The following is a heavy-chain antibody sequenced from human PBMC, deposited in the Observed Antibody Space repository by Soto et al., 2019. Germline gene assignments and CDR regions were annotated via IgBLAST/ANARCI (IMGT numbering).Heavy chain of an antibody. V-gene: IGHV1-69*13. Sequence: SVKVSCKASGYTFTGYYMHWVRQAPGQGLEWMGGIIPIFGTADYAQKFQGRVTITADESTSTAYMELSSLRSEDTAVYYCAIEYSSSPPYYPIGYWGQGTLVTVSS. D-gene: IGHD6-6*01. J-gene: IGHJ4*02. CDR2: IIPIFGTA. CDR1: GYTFTGYY. CDR3: AIEYSSSPPYYPIGY.